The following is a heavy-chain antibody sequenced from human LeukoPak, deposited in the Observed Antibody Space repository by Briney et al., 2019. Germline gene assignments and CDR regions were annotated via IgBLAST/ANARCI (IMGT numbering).Heavy chain of an antibody. CDR3: AKGYCSSTSCSSPNWFDP. V-gene: IGHV1-69*05. D-gene: IGHD2-2*01. J-gene: IGHJ5*02. CDR1: GGTFSSYA. CDR2: IIPIFGTA. Sequence: SVKVSCKASGGTFSSYAISWVRQAPGQGLEWMGGIIPIFGTANYAQKFQGRVTITTDESTSTAYMELSSLRSEDTAVYYCAKGYCSSTSCSSPNWFDPWGQGTLVTVSS.